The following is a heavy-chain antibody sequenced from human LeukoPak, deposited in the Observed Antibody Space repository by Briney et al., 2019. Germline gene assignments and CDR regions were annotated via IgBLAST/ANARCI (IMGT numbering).Heavy chain of an antibody. J-gene: IGHJ3*02. D-gene: IGHD1-14*01. Sequence: GASVKVSCKASAYTFTGYYLHWVRQAPGQGLQWMGWIDPNNGDTKYAQKFQGRVTMTRDRSISTAYMELSRPTSDDTAVYYCARRSRNGLDAFDIWGQGTMVTVSS. CDR3: ARRSRNGLDAFDI. CDR2: IDPNNGDT. V-gene: IGHV1-2*02. CDR1: AYTFTGYY.